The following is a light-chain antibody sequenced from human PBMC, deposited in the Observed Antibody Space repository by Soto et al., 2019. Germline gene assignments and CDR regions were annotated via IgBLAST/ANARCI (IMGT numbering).Light chain of an antibody. Sequence: DIQMAQSPPSLSVSVGDRVTISCRASQNISRYLTWYQQAPGKAPKLLIYTTTNLQSGVPSRVSGSGSGTDFTLTITNLQPEDFATYYCQQTSSTPRTFGQGTKVEIK. CDR2: TTT. V-gene: IGKV1-39*01. CDR1: QNISRY. J-gene: IGKJ1*01. CDR3: QQTSSTPRT.